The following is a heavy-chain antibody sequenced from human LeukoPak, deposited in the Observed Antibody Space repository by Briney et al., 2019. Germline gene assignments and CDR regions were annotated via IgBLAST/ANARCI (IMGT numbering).Heavy chain of an antibody. CDR3: TRGRPAAAGLDY. CDR1: GFTFSNYV. V-gene: IGHV3-30*04. J-gene: IGHJ4*02. D-gene: IGHD6-13*01. Sequence: GGSLRLSCAASGFTFSNYVMHWVRQAPGKGLEWVALISYDGGDKYFADSVKGRITISRDNSKNILYLQMNSLRGDDTAVYYCTRGRPAAAGLDYGGQGTRVTVSS. CDR2: ISYDGGDK.